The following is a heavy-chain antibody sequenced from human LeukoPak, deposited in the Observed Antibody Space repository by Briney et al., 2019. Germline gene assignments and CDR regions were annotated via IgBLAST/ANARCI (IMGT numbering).Heavy chain of an antibody. J-gene: IGHJ4*02. V-gene: IGHV3-30*02. CDR2: IRYDGSNK. CDR1: GFTFSSYG. D-gene: IGHD6-13*01. CDR3: AKDRLPGIAAALNY. Sequence: GGSLRLSCAASGFTFSSYGMHWVRQAPGKGLEWVAFIRYDGSNKYYADSVKGRFTISRDNSKNTLYLQMNSLRAEDTAVYYCAKDRLPGIAAALNYWGQGTLATVSS.